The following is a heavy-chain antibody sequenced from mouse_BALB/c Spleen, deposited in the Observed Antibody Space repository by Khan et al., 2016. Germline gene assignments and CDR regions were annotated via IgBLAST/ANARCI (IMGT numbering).Heavy chain of an antibody. J-gene: IGHJ4*01. Sequence: QIQLVQSGPELKKPGETVKISCKASGYTFTNYGMNWVKQAPGKGLKWMGWINTYTGEPTYADDFKGRFAFSLETSASTAYLQINNLKHEDTATYFCARKYGNYYAMDYWCQGTSVTVSS. CDR2: INTYTGEP. V-gene: IGHV9-3-1*01. CDR3: ARKYGNYYAMDY. D-gene: IGHD2-10*02. CDR1: GYTFTNYG.